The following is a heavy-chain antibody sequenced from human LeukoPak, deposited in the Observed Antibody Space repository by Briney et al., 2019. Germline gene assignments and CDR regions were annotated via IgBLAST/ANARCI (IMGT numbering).Heavy chain of an antibody. D-gene: IGHD3-3*01. V-gene: IGHV3-23*01. CDR1: GFTFSTSW. CDR2: ISGSGGST. Sequence: GGSLRLSCAASGFTFSTSWMNWVRQASGKGLEWVSGISGSGGSTYYADSVKGRFTISRDNSKNTLYLQMNSLRAEDTAVYYCAKDRYDFWSTYSSNPFDYWGQGTLVTVSS. J-gene: IGHJ4*02. CDR3: AKDRYDFWSTYSSNPFDY.